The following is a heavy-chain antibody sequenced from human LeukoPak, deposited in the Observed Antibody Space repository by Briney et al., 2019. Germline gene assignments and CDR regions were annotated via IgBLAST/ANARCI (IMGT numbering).Heavy chain of an antibody. CDR3: ARGPILDSSGYAIDY. J-gene: IGHJ4*02. CDR2: MNPNSGNT. D-gene: IGHD3-22*01. CDR1: GYTFTSYD. V-gene: IGHV1-8*03. Sequence: ASVKVSCKASGYTFTSYDINWVRQATGQGLEWMGWMNPNSGNTGYAQKVQGRVTITRNTAISTAYMELSSLRSEDTAVYYCARGPILDSSGYAIDYWGQGTLVTVSS.